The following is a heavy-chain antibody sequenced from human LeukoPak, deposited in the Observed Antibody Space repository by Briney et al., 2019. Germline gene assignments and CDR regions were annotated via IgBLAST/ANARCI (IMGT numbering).Heavy chain of an antibody. V-gene: IGHV3-30*18. CDR1: GFTFSSYG. CDR2: ISYDGSNK. D-gene: IGHD6-19*01. Sequence: GGSLRLSCAASGFTFSSYGMHWVRQAPGKGLEWVAVISYDGSNKYYADSVKGRFTISRDNSKNTLYLQMNSLRAEDTAVYYCAKVEAAVAGAFDYWGQGTLVTVSS. J-gene: IGHJ4*02. CDR3: AKVEAAVAGAFDY.